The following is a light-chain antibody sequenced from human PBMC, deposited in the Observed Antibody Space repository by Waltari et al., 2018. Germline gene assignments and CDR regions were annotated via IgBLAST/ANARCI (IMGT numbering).Light chain of an antibody. V-gene: IGKV3-15*01. CDR1: QGIHDN. CDR2: RAS. CDR3: QQYNRWPPLT. Sequence: ETVMTQSPATLSMSPGERATLSCRASQGIHDNLAWYQQKPGQAPRLLIYRASTRATRIPARFSGSGSGTDFTLTITSLQSEDSALYYCQQYNRWPPLTFGGGTKVEI. J-gene: IGKJ4*01.